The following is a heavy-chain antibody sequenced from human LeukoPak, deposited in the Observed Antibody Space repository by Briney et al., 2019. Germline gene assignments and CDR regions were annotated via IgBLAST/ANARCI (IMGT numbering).Heavy chain of an antibody. D-gene: IGHD1-14*01. J-gene: IGHJ4*02. CDR3: ASITITGLFDY. Sequence: PGGSLRLSCAASGFTFTTYAIHWVRQAPGKGLEWVTLISHDENNKYYADSVKGRFTISRDNSKNTLYLQMNSLRAEDTAVYYCASITITGLFDYWGQGTLVTVSS. CDR2: ISHDENNK. CDR1: GFTFTTYA. V-gene: IGHV3-30-3*01.